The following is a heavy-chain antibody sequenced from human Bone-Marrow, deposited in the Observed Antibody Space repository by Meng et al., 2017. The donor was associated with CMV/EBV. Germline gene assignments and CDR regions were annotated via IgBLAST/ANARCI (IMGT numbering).Heavy chain of an antibody. D-gene: IGHD2-2*01. V-gene: IGHV3-7*01. Sequence: LSLXCAASGFTFSSYWMSWVRQAPGKGLEWVANIKQDGSEKYYVDSVKGRFTISRDNDKNSLYLQMNSLRAEDTAVYYCARDQKGCSSTSCANNYYYYGMDVWGQGTTVTVSS. CDR1: GFTFSSYW. J-gene: IGHJ6*02. CDR3: ARDQKGCSSTSCANNYYYYGMDV. CDR2: IKQDGSEK.